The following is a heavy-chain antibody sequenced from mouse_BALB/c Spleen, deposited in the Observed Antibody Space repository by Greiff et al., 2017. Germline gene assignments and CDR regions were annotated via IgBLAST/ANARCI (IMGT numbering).Heavy chain of an antibody. CDR1: GFTFSDYY. CDR2: ISDGGSYT. D-gene: IGHD1-1*01. J-gene: IGHJ4*01. CDR3: ARDPYYYGRRFYAMDY. V-gene: IGHV5-4*02. Sequence: EVMLVESGGGLVKPGGSLKLSCAASGFTFSDYYMYWVRQTPEKRLEWVATISDGGSYTYYPDSVKGRFTISRDNAKNNLYLQMSSLKSEDTAMYYCARDPYYYGRRFYAMDYWGQGTSVTVSS.